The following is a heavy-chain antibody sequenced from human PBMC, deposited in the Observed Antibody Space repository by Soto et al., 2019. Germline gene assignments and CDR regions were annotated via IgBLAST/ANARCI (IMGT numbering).Heavy chain of an antibody. D-gene: IGHD1-7*01. V-gene: IGHV3-7*01. CDR1: GFTFSSYW. J-gene: IGHJ3*02. Sequence: GGSLRLSCAASGFTFSSYWMSWVRQAPGKGLEWVANIKQDGSEKYYVDSVKGRFTISRDNAKNSLYLQMNSLRAEDTAVYYCARDFSDYNWNYVRPADAFDIWGQGIMVTVSS. CDR3: ARDFSDYNWNYVRPADAFDI. CDR2: IKQDGSEK.